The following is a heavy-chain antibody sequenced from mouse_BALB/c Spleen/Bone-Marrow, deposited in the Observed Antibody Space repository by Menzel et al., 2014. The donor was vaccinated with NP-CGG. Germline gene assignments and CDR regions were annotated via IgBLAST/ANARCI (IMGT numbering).Heavy chain of an antibody. J-gene: IGHJ3*01. CDR1: GFNIKDTY. D-gene: IGHD1-1*01. Sequence: EVQLQESGAELVKPGASVKLSCTASGFNIKDTYMHWVKQRPEQGLEWIGRIDPANGNTKYDPKFQGKATITADTSSNTAYLQLSSLTSEDTAVNYCAAYYYGSSYGLAYWGQGTLVTVSA. V-gene: IGHV14-3*02. CDR3: AAYYYGSSYGLAY. CDR2: IDPANGNT.